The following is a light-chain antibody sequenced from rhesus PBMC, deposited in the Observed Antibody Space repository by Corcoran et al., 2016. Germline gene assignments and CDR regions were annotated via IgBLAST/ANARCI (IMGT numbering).Light chain of an antibody. V-gene: IGKV1-22*01. CDR2: EAS. CDR1: QGITND. J-gene: IGKJ2*01. CDR3: QHYCSTPYT. Sequence: DIQMTQSPSSLSASVGDRVTITCRASQGITNDLAWYQQKPGETPKLLIYEASSLQSGIPSRFSGSGSGTDFTLTISSLPSEDFATYYCQHYCSTPYTFGQGTKVEIK.